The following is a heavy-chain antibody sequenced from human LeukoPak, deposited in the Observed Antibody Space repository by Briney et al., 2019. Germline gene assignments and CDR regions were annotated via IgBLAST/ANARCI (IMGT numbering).Heavy chain of an antibody. V-gene: IGHV3-53*01. CDR1: GFTVRSHY. CDR3: ARLGPYYFDN. Sequence: GSPRLPCSASGFTVRSHYLSWVRPAPGKGLEWVSVIYSGGNTYYADSVKGRFTISRDNSKNTLYLQMNSLRAEDTAMYYCARLGPYYFDNWGQGTLVTVSS. D-gene: IGHD3-16*01. J-gene: IGHJ4*02. CDR2: IYSGGNT.